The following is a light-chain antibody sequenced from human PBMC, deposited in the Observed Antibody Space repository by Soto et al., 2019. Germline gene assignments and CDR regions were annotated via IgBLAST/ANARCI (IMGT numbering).Light chain of an antibody. Sequence: EIVMTQSPATLSVSPGERATLSCRASQSVSSNLAWYQQKPGQTPKLLIYVASTRATGIPARFSCSGSGTEFTLTISSLQSEDFAVYYCQQYNVWTLTFGGGTKVEFK. CDR3: QQYNVWTLT. J-gene: IGKJ4*01. CDR1: QSVSSN. CDR2: VAS. V-gene: IGKV3-15*01.